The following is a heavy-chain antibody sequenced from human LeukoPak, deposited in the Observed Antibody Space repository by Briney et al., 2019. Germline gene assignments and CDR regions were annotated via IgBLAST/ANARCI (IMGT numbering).Heavy chain of an antibody. CDR1: GYTFTGYY. CDR3: ARGVVVPAAGLYYFDS. CDR2: INPNSGGT. Sequence: ASVKVSCKASGYTFTGYYMHWVRQAPGQGLEWMGWINPNSGGTNYAQKFQGRVTMTRDTSISTAYMELSRLRSDDTAVYYCARGVVVPAAGLYYFDSWGQGALVTVSS. D-gene: IGHD2-2*01. V-gene: IGHV1-2*02. J-gene: IGHJ4*02.